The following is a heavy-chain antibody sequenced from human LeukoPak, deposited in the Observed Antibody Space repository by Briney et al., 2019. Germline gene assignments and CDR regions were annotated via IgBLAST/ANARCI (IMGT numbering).Heavy chain of an antibody. CDR2: IYTGDTT. V-gene: IGHV3-66*01. CDR3: AKVGAVAAVDY. CDR1: GFTVSSKY. J-gene: IGHJ4*02. Sequence: GGSLRLSCAASGFTVSSKYMSWVRQAPGKGLEWVSIIYTGDTTYYADSVKGRFTISRDNSKNKLYLQMDGLRAEDTAVYYCAKVGAVAAVDYWGQGSLVTVSS. D-gene: IGHD6-19*01.